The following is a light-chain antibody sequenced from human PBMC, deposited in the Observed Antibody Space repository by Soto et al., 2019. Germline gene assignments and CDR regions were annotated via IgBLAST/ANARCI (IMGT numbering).Light chain of an antibody. V-gene: IGKV4-1*01. CDR3: QQYFSTPIT. Sequence: DIVMTQSPDSLAVSLGERATINCKSTQSVLYSSNNKNYLAWFQQKPGQPPKLLIYLASIRQSGVPARFSGSGSGTDFTLTISGLQAEDVAVYYCQQYFSTPITFGGGTKVEIK. CDR2: LAS. CDR1: QSVLYSSNNKNY. J-gene: IGKJ4*01.